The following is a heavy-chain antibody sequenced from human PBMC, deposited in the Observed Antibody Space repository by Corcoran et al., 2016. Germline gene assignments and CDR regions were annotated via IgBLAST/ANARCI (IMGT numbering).Heavy chain of an antibody. CDR3: AREDLWFGELSHPGVLDY. V-gene: IGHV3-48*04. CDR2: ISSSSSTI. CDR1: GFTFSSYS. D-gene: IGHD3-10*01. J-gene: IGHJ4*02. Sequence: EVQLVESGGGLVQPGGSLRLSCAASGFTFSSYSMNWVRQAPGKGLEWVSYISSSSSTIYYADSVKGRFIISRDNAKNSLYLQMNSLRAEDTAVYDCAREDLWFGELSHPGVLDYWGQGTLVTVSS.